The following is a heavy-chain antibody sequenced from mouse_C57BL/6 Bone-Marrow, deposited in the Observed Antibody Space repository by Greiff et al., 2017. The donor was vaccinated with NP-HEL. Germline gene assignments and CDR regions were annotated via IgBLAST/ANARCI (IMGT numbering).Heavy chain of an antibody. CDR2: INYDGSST. Sequence: EVNVVESEGGLVQPGSSMKLSCTASGFTFSDYYMAWVRQVPEKGLEWVANINYDGSSTYYLDSLKSRFIISRDNAKNILYLQMSSLKSEDTATYYCARESSGPYYYAMDYWGQGASVTVSS. CDR3: ARESSGPYYYAMDY. J-gene: IGHJ4*01. CDR1: GFTFSDYY. D-gene: IGHD3-2*02. V-gene: IGHV5-16*01.